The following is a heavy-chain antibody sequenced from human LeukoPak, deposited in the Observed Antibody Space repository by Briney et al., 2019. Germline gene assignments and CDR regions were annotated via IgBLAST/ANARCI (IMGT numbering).Heavy chain of an antibody. CDR2: IKQDGSEK. CDR3: ANSRGYSNSLWYYYMDV. CDR1: GFTFSSYW. D-gene: IGHD6-13*01. J-gene: IGHJ6*03. Sequence: SGGSLRLSCAASGFTFSSYWMSWVRQAPGKGLEWVANIKQDGSEKYYVDSVKGRSTISRDNAKNSLYLQMNSLRAEDTAVYYCANSRGYSNSLWYYYMDVWGKGTTVTVSS. V-gene: IGHV3-7*01.